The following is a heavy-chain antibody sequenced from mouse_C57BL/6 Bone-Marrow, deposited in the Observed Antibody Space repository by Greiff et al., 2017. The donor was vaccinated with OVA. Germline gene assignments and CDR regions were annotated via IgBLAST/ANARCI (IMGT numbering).Heavy chain of an antibody. CDR3: ARVYDYDWYFDV. Sequence: EVQVVESGGGLVQSGRSLRLSCATSGFTFSDFYMEWVRQAPGKGLEWIAASRNKANDYTTEYSVSVKGRFIVSRDTSQSIHYLQMNALRAEDAANYDCARVYDYDWYFDVWGTGTTVTVSS. CDR2: SRNKANDYTT. CDR1: GFTFSDFY. J-gene: IGHJ1*03. D-gene: IGHD2-4*01. V-gene: IGHV7-1*01.